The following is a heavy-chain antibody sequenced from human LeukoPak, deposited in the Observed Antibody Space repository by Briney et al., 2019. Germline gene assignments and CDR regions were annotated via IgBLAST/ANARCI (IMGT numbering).Heavy chain of an antibody. J-gene: IGHJ5*02. V-gene: IGHV3-7*01. CDR3: ARYASISGSRWLDL. Sequence: QPGGSLRLSCAPSGFSSSSYWKSCVRQAPGKGLEWVAHIKQDGSEKYYVDSVKGRFIISRDNAKNSLCLQMNSLRGEDTAVYYCARYASISGSRWLDLWGQGTLVTVSS. CDR2: IKQDGSEK. D-gene: IGHD3-22*01. CDR1: GFSSSSYW.